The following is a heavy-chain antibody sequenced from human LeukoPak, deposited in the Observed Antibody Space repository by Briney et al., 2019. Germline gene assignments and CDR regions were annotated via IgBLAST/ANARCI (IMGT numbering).Heavy chain of an antibody. CDR3: AKDKGSHYYDSSGYYFDS. CDR2: INWDGSNT. V-gene: IGHV3-43D*03. CDR1: GFTFDDYA. D-gene: IGHD3-22*01. Sequence: GGSLRLSCAASGFTFDDYAMHWVRQAPGKGLEWVSLINWDGSNTDYADSVKGRFTISRDNSKNSLYLQMNSLRPEDTALYSCAKDKGSHYYDSSGYYFDSWGRGTLVTVSS. J-gene: IGHJ4*02.